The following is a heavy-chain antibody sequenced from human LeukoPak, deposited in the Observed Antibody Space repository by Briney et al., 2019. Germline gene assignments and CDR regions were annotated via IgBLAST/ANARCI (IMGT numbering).Heavy chain of an antibody. CDR1: GYTFTGYY. CDR2: INPNSGGT. Sequence: ASVRVSCKASGYTFTGYYMHWVRQAPGQGLEWMGWINPNSGGTNYAQKFQGRVTMTRDTSISTAYMELSRLRSDDTAVYYCARDGGYYYYGMDVWGQGTTVTVSS. J-gene: IGHJ6*02. V-gene: IGHV1-2*02. D-gene: IGHD3-16*01. CDR3: ARDGGYYYYGMDV.